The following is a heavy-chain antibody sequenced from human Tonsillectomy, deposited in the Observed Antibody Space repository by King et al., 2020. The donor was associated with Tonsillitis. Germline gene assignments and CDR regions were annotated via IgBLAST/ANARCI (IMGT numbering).Heavy chain of an antibody. D-gene: IGHD5-24*01. V-gene: IGHV5-51*03. J-gene: IGHJ4*02. Sequence: VQLVQSGAEVKKPGESLKISCKGFEYSFSNYWIGWVRQMPGRGLEWMGIIYPDDSDTSYSPSFQDQVIISADKSINTAYLQWSSLEASDSAMYYCARESRDGYNFDYWGQGTLVTVS. CDR3: ARESRDGYNFDY. CDR1: EYSFSNYW. CDR2: IYPDDSDT.